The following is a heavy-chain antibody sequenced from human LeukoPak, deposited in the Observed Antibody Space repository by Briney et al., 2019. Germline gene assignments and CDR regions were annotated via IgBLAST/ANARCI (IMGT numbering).Heavy chain of an antibody. CDR3: ARGRVTTIANYYYYYIDV. V-gene: IGHV6-1*01. CDR1: GDSVSSNSAA. D-gene: IGHD4-17*01. CDR2: TYYRSKWSD. Sequence: SQTLSLTCAISGDSVSSNSAAWTWIRQSPSRGLEWLGRTYYRSKWSDDYAVSVKSRITINPGTSKNQFSLHLNSMTPEDTAIDYCARGRVTTIANYYYYYIDVWGEGTTVTVSS. J-gene: IGHJ6*03.